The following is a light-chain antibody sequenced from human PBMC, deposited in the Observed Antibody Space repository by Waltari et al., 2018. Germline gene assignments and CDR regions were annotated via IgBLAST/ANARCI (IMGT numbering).Light chain of an antibody. CDR2: YDS. J-gene: IGLJ1*01. V-gene: IGLV3-21*04. CDR3: QVWHAALDPGV. Sequence: SYVLTQPPSVSVAPGETARITCGGDNIGSYSVHWYQQKPGQAPVLVIRYDSDRPSGIPEGFSGSNSANTATLTISRVEAGDEANYYCQVWHAALDPGVFGTGTEVTV. CDR1: NIGSYS.